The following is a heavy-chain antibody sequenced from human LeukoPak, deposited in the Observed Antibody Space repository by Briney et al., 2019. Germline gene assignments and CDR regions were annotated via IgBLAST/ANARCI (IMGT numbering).Heavy chain of an antibody. V-gene: IGHV3-21*01. J-gene: IGHJ6*03. CDR1: GFTFSSYS. D-gene: IGHD2-2*01. CDR3: ARDRTIYCSSTSCPYGSNCYYHMDV. Sequence: PGGSLRLSCAASGFTFSSYSMNWVRQAPGKGLEWVSSISSSSSYIYYADSVKGRFTISRDNAKNSLYLQMNSLRAEDTAVYYCARDRTIYCSSTSCPYGSNCYYHMDVWGKGTTVIVSS. CDR2: ISSSSSYI.